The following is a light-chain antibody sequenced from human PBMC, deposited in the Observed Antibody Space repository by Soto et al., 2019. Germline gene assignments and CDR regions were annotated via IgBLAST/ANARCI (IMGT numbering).Light chain of an antibody. CDR2: DAS. CDR3: QQRSNWPPLT. Sequence: EIVLTQSPATLSLSPGERATLSCRASQSVSSYLAWYQQKPGQAPRLLIYDASNRATGIPARFSGSGSGTAVTLTISSLETEDFAVYYCQQRSNWPPLTFGGGTKVEIK. V-gene: IGKV3-11*01. J-gene: IGKJ4*01. CDR1: QSVSSY.